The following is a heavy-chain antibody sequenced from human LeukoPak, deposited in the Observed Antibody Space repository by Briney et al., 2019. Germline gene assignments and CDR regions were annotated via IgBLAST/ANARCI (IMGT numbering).Heavy chain of an antibody. CDR3: AGEEVGLRFAGHAFDI. Sequence: PGGSLRLSCAASGFTFSDYYMSWIRQAPGKGLEWVSYISSSGSTIYYADSVKGRFTISRDNAKNSLYLQMNSLRAEDTAVYYCAGEEVGLRFAGHAFDIWGQGTMVTVSS. D-gene: IGHD3-3*01. V-gene: IGHV3-11*01. CDR2: ISSSGSTI. CDR1: GFTFSDYY. J-gene: IGHJ3*02.